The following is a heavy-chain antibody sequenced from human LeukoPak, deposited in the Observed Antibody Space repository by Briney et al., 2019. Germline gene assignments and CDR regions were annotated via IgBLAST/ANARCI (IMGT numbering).Heavy chain of an antibody. J-gene: IGHJ4*02. CDR2: ISGSGGST. V-gene: IGHV3-23*01. CDR3: AKAPYYGDYTGDIPYFDY. D-gene: IGHD4-17*01. Sequence: PGGTLRLSCAASGFTFSSYGMSRVRQAPGKGLEWVSAISGSGGSTYYADSVKGRFTISRDNSKNTLYLQMNSLRAEDTAVYYCAKAPYYGDYTGDIPYFDYWGQGTLVTVSS. CDR1: GFTFSSYG.